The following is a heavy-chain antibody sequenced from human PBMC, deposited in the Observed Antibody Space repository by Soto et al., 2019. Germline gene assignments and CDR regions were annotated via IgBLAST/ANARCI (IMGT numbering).Heavy chain of an antibody. CDR3: ATSPGRNY. CDR1: GFTVSNNY. J-gene: IGHJ4*02. CDR2: IYSAGNT. Sequence: EVQLMESGGGLIQPGGSPRLSCAASGFTVSNNYMSWVRQAPGKGLEGVSVIYSAGNTFYSDSVKGRFTISRDNSKNTLYLQMSSLRAEDTAVYYCATSPGRNYWGQGTLVTVSS. V-gene: IGHV3-53*01. D-gene: IGHD4-17*01.